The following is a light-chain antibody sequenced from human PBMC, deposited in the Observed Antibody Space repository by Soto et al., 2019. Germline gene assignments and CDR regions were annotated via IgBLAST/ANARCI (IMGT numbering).Light chain of an antibody. Sequence: QSALTQPPSVSGSPGQSVTISCTGTSSDVGYYNRVSWYQQPPGTAPKLMVFEVSNLPSGVPDRFSGSKSGNTAALAISGLQAEDEADYCCSSYTTSSTVVFGGGTKLTVL. J-gene: IGLJ2*01. V-gene: IGLV2-18*02. CDR1: SSDVGYYNR. CDR2: EVS. CDR3: SSYTTSSTVV.